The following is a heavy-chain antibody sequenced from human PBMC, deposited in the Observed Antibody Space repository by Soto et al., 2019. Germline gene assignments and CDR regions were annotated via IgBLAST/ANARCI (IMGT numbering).Heavy chain of an antibody. CDR1: GFTFSSYS. V-gene: IGHV3-21*01. D-gene: IGHD6-19*01. J-gene: IGHJ6*02. CDR3: ALGKKWLPTIGRYYYYGMDV. CDR2: ISSSSSYI. Sequence: PGGSLRLSCAASGFTFSSYSMNWVRQAPGKGLEWVSSISSSSSYIYYADSVKGRFTISRDNAKNSLYLQMNSLRAEDTAVYYCALGKKWLPTIGRYYYYGMDVWGQGTTVTVSS.